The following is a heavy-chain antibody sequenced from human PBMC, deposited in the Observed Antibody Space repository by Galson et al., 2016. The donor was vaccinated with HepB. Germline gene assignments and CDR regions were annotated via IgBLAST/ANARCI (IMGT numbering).Heavy chain of an antibody. V-gene: IGHV3-7*02. CDR3: ARGTFCSGDSCYSPAFDM. J-gene: IGHJ3*02. CDR2: IKQDGSEK. D-gene: IGHD2-15*01. CDR1: GFTFSSYW. Sequence: SLRLSCAASGFTFSSYWMSWVRQAPGKGLEWLANIKQDGSEKYYVDSVRGRFTISRDNAMNSLYLHMNSLRAEDTAVYYCARGTFCSGDSCYSPAFDMWGQGTMVTVSS.